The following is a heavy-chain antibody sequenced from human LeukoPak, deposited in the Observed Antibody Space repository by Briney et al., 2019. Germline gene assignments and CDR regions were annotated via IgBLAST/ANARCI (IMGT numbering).Heavy chain of an antibody. Sequence: KSSETLSLTCTVSGGSTSSSSYYWGWIRQPPGKGLEWIGSIYYSGSTYYNPSLKSRVTISVDTSKNQFSLKLSSVTAADTAVYYCARGRYGMDVWGQGTTVTVSS. CDR1: GGSTSSSSYY. J-gene: IGHJ6*02. CDR3: ARGRYGMDV. V-gene: IGHV4-39*01. CDR2: IYYSGST.